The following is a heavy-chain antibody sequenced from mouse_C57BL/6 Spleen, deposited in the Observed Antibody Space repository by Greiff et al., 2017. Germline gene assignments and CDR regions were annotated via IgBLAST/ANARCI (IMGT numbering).Heavy chain of an antibody. Sequence: VQLQQSGPELVKPGASVKLSCKASGYAFSSSWMNWVKQRPGQGLEWIGRIYPGDGDTNYNGKFKGKATLTADKSSSTAYMQLSSLTSEDSAVYFCARYYYDYCDDWSQGTSLTVSS. CDR3: ARYYYDYCDD. CDR2: IYPGDGDT. J-gene: IGHJ2*02. CDR1: GYAFSSSW. D-gene: IGHD1-1*01. V-gene: IGHV1-82*01.